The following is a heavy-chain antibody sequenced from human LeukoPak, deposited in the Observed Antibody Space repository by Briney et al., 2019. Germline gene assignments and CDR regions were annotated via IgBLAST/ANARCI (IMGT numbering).Heavy chain of an antibody. Sequence: GGSLRLSCAASGFTISSSQMHWVRQAPGKGLVWVSRILRDETHTNYADSVRGRSTISRDNANNMLFLQMNSLRGEDTAVYFCTRDPGSDSRDWYFDVWGRGTLVTVSS. CDR2: ILRDETHT. CDR3: TRDPGSDSRDWYFDV. V-gene: IGHV3-74*01. CDR1: GFTISSSQ. D-gene: IGHD6-25*01. J-gene: IGHJ2*01.